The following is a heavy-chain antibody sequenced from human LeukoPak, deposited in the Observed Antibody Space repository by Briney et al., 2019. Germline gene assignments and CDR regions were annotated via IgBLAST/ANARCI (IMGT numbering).Heavy chain of an antibody. CDR3: ARGKYYYGSGSTNYMDV. D-gene: IGHD3-10*01. CDR2: IYTSGST. Sequence: SGTLSLTCTVSGGSISSYYWSWIRQPAGKGLEWIGRIYTSGSTNYNPSLKSRVTMSVDTSKNQFSLKLSSVTAADTAVYYCARGKYYYGSGSTNYMDVWGKGTTVTVSS. J-gene: IGHJ6*03. V-gene: IGHV4-4*07. CDR1: GGSISSYY.